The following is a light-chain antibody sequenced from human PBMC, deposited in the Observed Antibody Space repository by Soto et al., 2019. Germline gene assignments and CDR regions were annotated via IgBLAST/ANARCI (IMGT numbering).Light chain of an antibody. V-gene: IGKV3-11*01. CDR1: QSVSGY. J-gene: IGKJ5*01. CDR2: DTA. CDR3: QQRAN. Sequence: ELVLTQSPATLPLSPGERATLACRASQSVSGYLAWSQQRPGQAPRLLIYDTANRATGIPGRFSGGGSGTDFTLTIDSLEPEDVAVYYCQQRANFGQGTRLEIK.